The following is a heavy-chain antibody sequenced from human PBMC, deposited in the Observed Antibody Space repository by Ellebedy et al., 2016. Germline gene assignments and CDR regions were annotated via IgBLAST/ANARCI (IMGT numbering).Heavy chain of an antibody. J-gene: IGHJ4*02. CDR2: VFYGGST. D-gene: IGHD5-24*01. Sequence: SETLSLXXTVSGGSVDTYYWTWIRQSPGKGLEWIGYVFYGGSTKYNPSLRSRVTISLDTSKNQFSLKLTSVTAADTAVYSCARGARRDGYLVGFDYWGQGILVIVSS. V-gene: IGHV4-59*02. CDR3: ARGARRDGYLVGFDY. CDR1: GGSVDTYY.